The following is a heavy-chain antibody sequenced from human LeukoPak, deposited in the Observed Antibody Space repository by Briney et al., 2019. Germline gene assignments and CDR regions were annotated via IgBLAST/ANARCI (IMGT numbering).Heavy chain of an antibody. Sequence: GGSLRLSCAASGFTFSSYAMHWVRQAPGKGLEWVAVISYDGSNKYYADSVKGRFTISRDNSKNTLYLQMNSLRAEDTAVYYCARVSGSSWNFDYWGQGTLVTVSS. CDR2: ISYDGSNK. V-gene: IGHV3-30*04. CDR3: ARVSGSSWNFDY. CDR1: GFTFSSYA. D-gene: IGHD6-13*01. J-gene: IGHJ4*02.